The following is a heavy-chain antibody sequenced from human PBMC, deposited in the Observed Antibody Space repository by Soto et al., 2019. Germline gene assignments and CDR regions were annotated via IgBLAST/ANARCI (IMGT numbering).Heavy chain of an antibody. CDR3: ARGNFRFGELLI. CDR2: INHSGST. V-gene: IGHV4-34*01. J-gene: IGHJ4*02. CDR1: GGSFSGYG. Sequence: SETLSLTCAVYGGSFSGYGWSWIRQPPGKGLEWIGEINHSGSTNYNPSLKSRVTISVDTSKNQFSLKLSSVTAADTAVYYCARGNFRFGELLIWGQGTLVTVSS. D-gene: IGHD3-10*01.